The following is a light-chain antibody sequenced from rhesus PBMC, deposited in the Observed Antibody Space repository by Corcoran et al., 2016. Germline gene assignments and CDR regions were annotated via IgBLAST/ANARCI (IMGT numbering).Light chain of an antibody. CDR2: DVS. CDR3: CSYRSGSTDV. Sequence: QSALTQPPSVSKSLGQSVTISCTGTSSDIGGYNDVSWYQQHPGTAPRLLIYDVSKRPSGVSDRFSGSKSGNTASLTISGRQAEEEAGYYCCSYRSGSTDVFGSGTKLTVL. CDR1: SSDIGGYND. V-gene: IGLV2S9*01. J-gene: IGLJ6*01.